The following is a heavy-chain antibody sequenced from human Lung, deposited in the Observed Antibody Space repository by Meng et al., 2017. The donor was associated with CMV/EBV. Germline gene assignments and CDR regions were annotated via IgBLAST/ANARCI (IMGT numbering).Heavy chain of an antibody. Sequence: LQGSGPVLVKPSGSLSPTGTFSGGCISSYSWGWSRHPAGKGLEWIGRIYTSGSTNYNPSLKSGVTMSVDTSKNQFSLKLSSVTAADTAVYYCARGSRDEAFQHWGQGTLVTVSS. CDR2: IYTSGST. CDR3: ARGSRDEAFQH. V-gene: IGHV4-4*07. J-gene: IGHJ1*01. CDR1: GGCISSYS. D-gene: IGHD5-24*01.